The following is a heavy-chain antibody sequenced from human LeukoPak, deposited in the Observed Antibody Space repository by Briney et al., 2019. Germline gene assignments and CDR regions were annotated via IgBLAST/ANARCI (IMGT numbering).Heavy chain of an antibody. CDR2: IYYSGST. Sequence: SETLSLTCTVSGGSISRYYWSWIRQPPGKGLEWIGYIYYSGSTNYNPSLKSRVTISVDTSKNQFSLKLSSVTAADTAVYYCARARYLTGHTYYYGMDVWGQGTTVTVSS. J-gene: IGHJ6*02. CDR1: GGSISRYY. D-gene: IGHD3-9*01. V-gene: IGHV4-59*01. CDR3: ARARYLTGHTYYYGMDV.